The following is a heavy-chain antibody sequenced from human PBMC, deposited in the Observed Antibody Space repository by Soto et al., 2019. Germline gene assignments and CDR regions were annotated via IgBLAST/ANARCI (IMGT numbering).Heavy chain of an antibody. CDR1: GFTFSSYA. V-gene: IGHV3-23*01. J-gene: IGHJ4*02. CDR3: AKDGYYYDSSALGY. CDR2: VSGSGTST. D-gene: IGHD3-22*01. Sequence: GGSLRLSCAASGFTFSSYAMTWVRQAPGKGLEWVSDVSGSGTSTDYADSVKGRFTISRDNSKNTLYLQMNSLRAEDTAVYYCAKDGYYYDSSALGYWGQGTLVTVSS.